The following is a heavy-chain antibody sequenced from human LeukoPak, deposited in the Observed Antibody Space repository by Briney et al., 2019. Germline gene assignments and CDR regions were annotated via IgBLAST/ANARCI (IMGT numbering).Heavy chain of an antibody. CDR2: IYDSGST. V-gene: IGHV4-39*07. Sequence: PSETLSLTCTVSGGSIRSSYYYWGWIRQPPGKGLEWIGSIYDSGSTYYNPSLKSRVTISVDTSKNQFSLKLSSVTAADTAVYYCARRRWFDPWGQGTLVTVSS. J-gene: IGHJ5*02. CDR3: ARRRWFDP. CDR1: GGSIRSSYYY.